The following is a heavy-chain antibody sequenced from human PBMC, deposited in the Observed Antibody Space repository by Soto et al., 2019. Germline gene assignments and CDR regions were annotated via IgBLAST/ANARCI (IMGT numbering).Heavy chain of an antibody. CDR2: IYYSGST. CDR3: ARIPIVADTFPYYYYMDG. J-gene: IGHJ6*03. Sequence: SETLSLTCTVSGGSISSYYWSWIRQPPGKGLEWIGYIYYSGSTNYNPSLKGRVTISVDTSKNQCSLKLSSVTAADTAVYYCARIPIVADTFPYYYYMDGWGKGTTVSVSS. CDR1: GGSISSYY. D-gene: IGHD2-15*01. V-gene: IGHV4-59*01.